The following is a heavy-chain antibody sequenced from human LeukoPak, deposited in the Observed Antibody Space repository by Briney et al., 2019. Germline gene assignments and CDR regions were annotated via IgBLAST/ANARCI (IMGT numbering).Heavy chain of an antibody. J-gene: IGHJ4*02. CDR1: GDSVSSNRAA. CDR3: ARNRLWLQSDFDY. Sequence: SQTLSLTCAISGDSVSSNRAAWNWIRQSPSRGLDGLGRTFYRSKWSNDYAVSVKSRITINPDTSKNQFSLQLKSVTPEDTAVYYCARNRLWLQSDFDYWGQGTLVTVSS. D-gene: IGHD5-24*01. V-gene: IGHV6-1*01. CDR2: TFYRSKWSN.